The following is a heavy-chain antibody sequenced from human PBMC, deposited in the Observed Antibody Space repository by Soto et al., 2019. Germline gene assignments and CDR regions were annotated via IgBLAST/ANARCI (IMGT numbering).Heavy chain of an antibody. CDR1: GFTFSSYG. D-gene: IGHD6-19*01. CDR3: AKDRRTLIAVAGYYYYYMDV. Sequence: GGSLRLSCAASGFTFSSYGMHWVRQAPGKGLEWVAVISYDGSNKYYADSVKGRFTISRDNSKNTLYLQMNSLRAEDTAVYYCAKDRRTLIAVAGYYYYYMDVWGKGTTVTVSS. CDR2: ISYDGSNK. J-gene: IGHJ6*03. V-gene: IGHV3-30*18.